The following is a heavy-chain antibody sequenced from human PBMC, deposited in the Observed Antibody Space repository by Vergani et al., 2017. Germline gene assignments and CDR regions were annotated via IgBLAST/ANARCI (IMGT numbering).Heavy chain of an antibody. V-gene: IGHV3-21*01. Sequence: EVQLVESGGGLVKPGGSLRLSCAASGFTFSSYSMNWVRQAPGKGLEWVSSISSSSSYIYYADSVKGRFTISRDNAKNSLYLQMNSLRAEDTAVYYCAREGGCSGGSCIYYFDYWGQGTLVTVSS. D-gene: IGHD2-15*01. J-gene: IGHJ4*02. CDR1: GFTFSSYS. CDR2: ISSSSSYI. CDR3: AREGGCSGGSCIYYFDY.